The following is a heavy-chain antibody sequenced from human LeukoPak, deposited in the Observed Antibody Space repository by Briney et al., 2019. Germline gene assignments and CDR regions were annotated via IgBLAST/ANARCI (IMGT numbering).Heavy chain of an antibody. J-gene: IGHJ4*02. D-gene: IGHD6-6*01. CDR1: GGSISIYY. CDR3: ARGSEYSSSSGIGY. CDR2: IYYSGST. V-gene: IGHV4-59*01. Sequence: SETLSLTCTVSGGSISIYYWSWIRQPPGKGLEWIGYIYYSGSTNYNPSLKSRVTISVDTSKNQFSLKLSAVTAADTAVYYCARGSEYSSSSGIGYWGQGTLVTVSS.